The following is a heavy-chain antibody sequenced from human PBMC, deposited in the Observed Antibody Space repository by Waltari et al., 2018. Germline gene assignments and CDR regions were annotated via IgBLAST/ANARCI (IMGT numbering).Heavy chain of an antibody. CDR1: GHSISSTYY. CDR2: IYHSGST. CDR3: AAYLPDWGRGRDY. D-gene: IGHD7-27*01. V-gene: IGHV4-38-2*01. J-gene: IGHJ4*02. Sequence: QVQLQESGPGLVKPSETLSLTCAVSGHSISSTYYWGWIRQSPGKGLEWIANIYHSGSTYYHPSLKSRVTISLDTSKNRFSLNLRSVTAADTAVYYCAAYLPDWGRGRDYWGQGTLVTVSS.